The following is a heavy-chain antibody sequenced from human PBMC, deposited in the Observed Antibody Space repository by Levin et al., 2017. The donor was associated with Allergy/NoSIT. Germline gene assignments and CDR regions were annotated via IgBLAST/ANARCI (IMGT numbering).Heavy chain of an antibody. V-gene: IGHV3-15*01. J-gene: IGHJ1*01. CDR3: TTEYDILTGYSNPKEYFQH. D-gene: IGHD3-9*01. Sequence: GESLKISCAASGFTFSNAWMSWVRQAPGKGLEWVGRIKSKTDGGTTDYAAPVKGRFTISRDDSKNTLYLQMNSLKTEDTAVYYCTTEYDILTGYSNPKEYFQHWGQGTLVTVSS. CDR1: GFTFSNAW. CDR2: IKSKTDGGTT.